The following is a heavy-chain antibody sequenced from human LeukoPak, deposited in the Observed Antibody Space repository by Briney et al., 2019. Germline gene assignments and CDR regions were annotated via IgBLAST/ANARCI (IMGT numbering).Heavy chain of an antibody. CDR1: GGSISSYY. J-gene: IGHJ6*03. V-gene: IGHV4-59*01. CDR3: ARAVGGYGSGSYYSPSNYYYYMDV. Sequence: SETLSLTCTVSGGSISSYYWSWIRQPPGKGLEWIGYIYYSGSTNYNPSLKSRVTISVDTSKNQFSLKLSSVTAADTAVYYCARAVGGYGSGSYYSPSNYYYYMDVWGKGTTVTISS. CDR2: IYYSGST. D-gene: IGHD3-10*01.